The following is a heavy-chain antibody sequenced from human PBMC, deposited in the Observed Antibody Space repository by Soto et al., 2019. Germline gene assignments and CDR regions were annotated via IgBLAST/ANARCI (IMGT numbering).Heavy chain of an antibody. Sequence: ASVKVSCKASGYTFTSYAMHWVRQAPGQRLEWMGWINAGNGNTKYSQKFQGRVTITRDTSASTAYMELSSLRSEDTAVYYCARVPIRDSTGDAPKFDPWGQGTLVTVSS. CDR2: INAGNGNT. D-gene: IGHD2-2*01. CDR3: ARVPIRDSTGDAPKFDP. J-gene: IGHJ5*02. V-gene: IGHV1-3*01. CDR1: GYTFTSYA.